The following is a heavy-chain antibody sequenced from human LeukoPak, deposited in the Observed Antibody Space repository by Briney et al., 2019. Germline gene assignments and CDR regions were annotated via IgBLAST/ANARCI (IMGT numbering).Heavy chain of an antibody. V-gene: IGHV3-48*03. Sequence: GGSLRLSCAASGFTFSSYEMNWVRQAPGKGLEWVSYISSSGSTVYYADSVKGRFTISRDNAKNSLYLQMNSLRAEDTAVYYCARGPSSPTYYDILTGYSTGYYFDYWGQGTLVTVSS. D-gene: IGHD3-9*01. J-gene: IGHJ4*02. CDR1: GFTFSSYE. CDR2: ISSSGSTV. CDR3: ARGPSSPTYYDILTGYSTGYYFDY.